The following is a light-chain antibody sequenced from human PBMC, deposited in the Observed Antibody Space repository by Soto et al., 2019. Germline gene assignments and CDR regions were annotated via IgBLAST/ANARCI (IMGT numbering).Light chain of an antibody. V-gene: IGLV1-40*01. CDR1: ISNIGAGYD. CDR3: QSYDSSLSGSV. Sequence: QSVLTQPPSVSGAPGQMVTISCTGSISNIGAGYDLHWYQQLPGTAPKLLIYGNSNRPSGVPDRFYGSKSGTSASLAITGLQAEDEADYYCQSYDSSLSGSVFGGGTTVTVL. J-gene: IGLJ3*02. CDR2: GNS.